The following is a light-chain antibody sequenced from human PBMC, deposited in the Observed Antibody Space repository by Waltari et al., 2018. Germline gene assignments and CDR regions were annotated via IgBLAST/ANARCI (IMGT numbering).Light chain of an antibody. CDR2: YDS. J-gene: IGLJ1*01. CDR1: NLYSKS. Sequence: SYVLPQPPSVSVAPGKTASITCWGNNLYSKSVHWYQQKPGQAPILVISYDSDRPSGIPERFSGSNSGNTATLTISRVEAGDEADYYCQVWDANTDPGVFGTGTEVTVL. V-gene: IGLV3-21*04. CDR3: QVWDANTDPGV.